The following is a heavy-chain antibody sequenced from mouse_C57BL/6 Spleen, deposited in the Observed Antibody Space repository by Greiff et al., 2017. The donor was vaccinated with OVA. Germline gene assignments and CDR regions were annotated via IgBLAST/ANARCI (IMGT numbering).Heavy chain of an antibody. CDR1: GYTFTDYY. Sequence: VQLQQSGPELVKPGASVKISCKASGYTFTDYYMNWVKQSHGKSLEWIGDINPNNGGPSYNQKFKGKATLHVDKSSTTASMVLRSLTSEDSAVYYCARSYYYGSSYVNWYFDVWGTGTTVTVSS. V-gene: IGHV1-26*01. CDR3: ARSYYYGSSYVNWYFDV. J-gene: IGHJ1*03. CDR2: INPNNGGP. D-gene: IGHD1-1*01.